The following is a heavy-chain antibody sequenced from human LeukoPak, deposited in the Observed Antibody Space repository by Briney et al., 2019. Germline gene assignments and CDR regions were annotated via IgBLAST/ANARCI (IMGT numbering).Heavy chain of an antibody. J-gene: IGHJ2*01. CDR3: AGHTGGTTNDL. CDR2: IYYTGTT. Sequence: SETLSLTCTVSGGSISGDYWSWMRQPPGKGLEWIGYIYYTGTTYYNPSLESRVTISLDTSKTQFSLKLSSVTAADTAVYFCAGHTGGTTNDLWGRGTLVTVSS. D-gene: IGHD1-7*01. CDR1: GGSISGDY. V-gene: IGHV4-59*08.